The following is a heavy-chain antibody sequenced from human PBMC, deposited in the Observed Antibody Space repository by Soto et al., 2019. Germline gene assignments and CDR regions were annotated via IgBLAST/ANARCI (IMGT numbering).Heavy chain of an antibody. J-gene: IGHJ5*02. Sequence: SETLSLTCTVSGGSITSSSYYWGWIRQPPGKGLEWIGYIYYSGSTNYNPSLKSRVTISVDTSKNQFSLKLSSVTAADTAVYYCARVNSCFMMVGSSSCRWFDPWGQGTLVTVSS. V-gene: IGHV4-61*05. CDR3: ARVNSCFMMVGSSSCRWFDP. D-gene: IGHD6-13*01. CDR2: IYYSGST. CDR1: GGSITSSSYY.